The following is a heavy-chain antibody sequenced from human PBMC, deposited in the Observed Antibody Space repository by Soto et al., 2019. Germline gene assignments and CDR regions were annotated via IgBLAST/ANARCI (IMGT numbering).Heavy chain of an antibody. CDR1: GFTFSNDW. CDR2: IKSNPDGGTI. Sequence: EVQLVESGGGLVKPGGSLRLSCADSGFTFSNDWMNWVSQAPGKGLEWVGRIKSNPDGGTIDYATPVRGRFTISRDDSKNTLYLQMSSLKTEDTAVYYCATDRSPSKWSIKMNWGQGTLVTVSS. CDR3: ATDRSPSKWSIKMN. J-gene: IGHJ4*02. V-gene: IGHV3-15*07. D-gene: IGHD2-15*01.